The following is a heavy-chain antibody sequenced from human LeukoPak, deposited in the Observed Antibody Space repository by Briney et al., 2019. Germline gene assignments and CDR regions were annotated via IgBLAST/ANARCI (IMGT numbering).Heavy chain of an antibody. CDR1: GGSFSGYY. Sequence: PSETLSLTCAVYGGSFSGYYWSWIRQPPGKGLEWIGEINHSGNTNYNPSLKSRVTISVDTSKNQFSLKLSSVTAADTAVYYCARGYDSSGYYDYWGQGTLVTVSS. D-gene: IGHD3-22*01. CDR2: INHSGNT. J-gene: IGHJ4*02. CDR3: ARGYDSSGYYDY. V-gene: IGHV4-34*01.